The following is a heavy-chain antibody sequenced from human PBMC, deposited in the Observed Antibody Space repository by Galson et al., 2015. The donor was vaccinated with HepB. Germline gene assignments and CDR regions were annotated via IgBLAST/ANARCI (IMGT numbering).Heavy chain of an antibody. CDR3: ARAASNLPDYYYYGMDV. V-gene: IGHV3-30-3*01. CDR1: GFTFSSYA. J-gene: IGHJ6*02. CDR2: ISYDGSNK. Sequence: SLRLSCAASGFTFSSYAMHWVRHAPGKGLEWVAVISYDGSNKYYADSVKGRFTISRDNSKNTLYLQMNSLRAEDTAVYYCARAASNLPDYYYYGMDVWGQGTTVTVSS. D-gene: IGHD4-11*01.